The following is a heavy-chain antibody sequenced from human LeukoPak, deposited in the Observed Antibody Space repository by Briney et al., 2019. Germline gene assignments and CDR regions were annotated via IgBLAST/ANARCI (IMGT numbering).Heavy chain of an antibody. J-gene: IGHJ3*02. CDR1: GGSISSYY. CDR2: IYYSGST. D-gene: IGHD6-19*01. Sequence: PSETLSLTCTVSGGSISSYYWSWIRQPPGKGLEWIGYIYYSGSTNYNPSLKSRVTISVDTSKNQFSLKLNSVTAADTAVYYCARATGYSSGWSPRDAFDIWGQGTMVTVSS. V-gene: IGHV4-59*01. CDR3: ARATGYSSGWSPRDAFDI.